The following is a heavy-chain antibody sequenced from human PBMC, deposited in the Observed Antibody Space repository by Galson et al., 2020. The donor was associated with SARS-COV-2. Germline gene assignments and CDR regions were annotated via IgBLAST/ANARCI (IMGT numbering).Heavy chain of an antibody. J-gene: IGHJ6*03. CDR1: GFTFSDHY. CDR3: ARGGLVTSYYYYMDV. D-gene: IGHD3-9*01. CDR2: TRNKANSYTT. Sequence: GESLKISCAASGFTFSDHYMDWVRQAPGKGLEWVGRTRNKANSYTTEYAASVKGRFTISRDDSKNSLYLQMNSLKTEDTAVYYCARGGLVTSYYYYMDVWGKGTTVTVSS. V-gene: IGHV3-72*01.